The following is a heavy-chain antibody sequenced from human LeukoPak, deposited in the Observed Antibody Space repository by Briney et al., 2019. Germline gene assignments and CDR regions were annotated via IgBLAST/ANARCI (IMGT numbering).Heavy chain of an antibody. V-gene: IGHV3-9*01. J-gene: IGHJ6*02. CDR3: AKEQYSNSWYVYYGMDV. CDR2: ISWNSGSI. CDR1: GFTFDDYA. D-gene: IGHD6-13*01. Sequence: PGGSLRLSCAASGFTFDDYAMHWVRQAPGKGLEWVSGISWNSGSIGYADSVKGRFTISRDNAKNSLYLQMNSLRAEDTALYYCAKEQYSNSWYVYYGMDVWGQGTTVTVSS.